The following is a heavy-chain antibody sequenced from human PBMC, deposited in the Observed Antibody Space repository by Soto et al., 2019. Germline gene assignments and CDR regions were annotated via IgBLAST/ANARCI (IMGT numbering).Heavy chain of an antibody. CDR2: LSDSGGHT. Sequence: GGSLRLSCAGSGFTLRSYAMTWVRQAPGKGLEWVSTLSDSGGHTYYADSVKGRFTISRDNPKSTLYLQMNSLRAEDTAVYYCAKDSQSVSVSAARVYGMDVWGQGTTVTVSS. V-gene: IGHV3-23*01. J-gene: IGHJ6*02. CDR3: AKDSQSVSVSAARVYGMDV. CDR1: GFTLRSYA. D-gene: IGHD6-6*01.